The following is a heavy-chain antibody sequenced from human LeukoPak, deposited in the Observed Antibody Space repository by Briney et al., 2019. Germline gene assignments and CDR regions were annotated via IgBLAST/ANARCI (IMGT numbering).Heavy chain of an antibody. CDR2: IYYSGST. CDR3: ARHPYGDYSPYYSDY. Sequence: PSETLSLTCTVSGGSISSSSYYWGWIRQPPGKGLEWIGSIYYSGSTYYNPSLKSRVTISVDTSKNQFSLKLSSVTAADTAVYYCARHPYGDYSPYYSDYWGQGTLVTVSS. J-gene: IGHJ4*02. D-gene: IGHD4-17*01. V-gene: IGHV4-39*01. CDR1: GGSISSSSYY.